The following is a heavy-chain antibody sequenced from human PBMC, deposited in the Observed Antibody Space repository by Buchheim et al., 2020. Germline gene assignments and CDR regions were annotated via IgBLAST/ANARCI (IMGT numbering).Heavy chain of an antibody. V-gene: IGHV4-31*03. J-gene: IGHJ4*02. Sequence: QVQLQESGPGLVKPSQTLSLTCTVSGGSISSGAYYWSWIRQHPGKGLEWIGYIYYTGSTDYNPSLKSRVTISVDPSNNQFSLKLSAVTAAETAVYYCARVYDISNLYYFDYWGLGAL. D-gene: IGHD3-9*01. CDR2: IYYTGST. CDR3: ARVYDISNLYYFDY. CDR1: GGSISSGAYY.